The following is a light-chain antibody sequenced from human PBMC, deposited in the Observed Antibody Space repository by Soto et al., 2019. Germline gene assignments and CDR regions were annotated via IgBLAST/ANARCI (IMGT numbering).Light chain of an antibody. CDR1: HSVSSN. V-gene: IGKV3-15*01. CDR2: GAS. CDR3: QQYDNWPIT. Sequence: EIVMTQSPATLSVSPGERATHSCRASHSVSSNLAWYQQKPGQAPRLLIYGASTRATGIPARFSGSGSGTEFTLTISSLQSEDFAVFYCQQYDNWPITFGQGTRLEIK. J-gene: IGKJ5*01.